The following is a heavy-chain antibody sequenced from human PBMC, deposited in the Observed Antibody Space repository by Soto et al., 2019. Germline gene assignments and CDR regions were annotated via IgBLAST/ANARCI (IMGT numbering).Heavy chain of an antibody. CDR2: ISAYNGNT. CDR3: ARGVFGTYDFWSGPRAPHYGMDV. Sequence: QVQLVQSGAEVKKPGASVKVSCKASGYTFTSYGISWVRQAPGQGLEWMGWISAYNGNTNYAQKLQGRVTMTTETSTSTAYMELRSLRSDDTAVYYCARGVFGTYDFWSGPRAPHYGMDVWGQGTTVTVSS. CDR1: GYTFTSYG. J-gene: IGHJ6*02. D-gene: IGHD3-3*01. V-gene: IGHV1-18*01.